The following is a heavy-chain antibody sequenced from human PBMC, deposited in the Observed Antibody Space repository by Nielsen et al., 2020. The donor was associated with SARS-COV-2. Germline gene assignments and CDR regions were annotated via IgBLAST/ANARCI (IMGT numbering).Heavy chain of an antibody. J-gene: IGHJ3*02. Sequence: SVKVSCKASGCTFSSYAISWVRQAPGQGLEWMGGIIPIFGTANYAQKFQGRVTITADESTSTAYMELSSLRSEDTAVYYCAREGPQWEGARNAFDIWGQGTMVTVSS. CDR2: IIPIFGTA. CDR1: GCTFSSYA. D-gene: IGHD1-26*01. V-gene: IGHV1-69*13. CDR3: AREGPQWEGARNAFDI.